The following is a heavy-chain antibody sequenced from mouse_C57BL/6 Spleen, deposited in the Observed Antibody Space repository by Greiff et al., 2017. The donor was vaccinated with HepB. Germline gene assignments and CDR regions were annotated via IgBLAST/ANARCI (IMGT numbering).Heavy chain of an antibody. CDR3: ARNYSNYNYYAMDY. CDR1: GYTFTDYN. CDR2: INPNNGGT. J-gene: IGHJ4*01. Sequence: EVQLQQSGPELVKPGASVKIPCKASGYTFTDYNMDWVKQSHGKSLELIGDINPNNGGTIYNQKFKGKATLTVDKSSSTAYMELRSLTSEDTAVYYCARNYSNYNYYAMDYWGQGTSVTVSS. D-gene: IGHD2-5*01. V-gene: IGHV1-18*01.